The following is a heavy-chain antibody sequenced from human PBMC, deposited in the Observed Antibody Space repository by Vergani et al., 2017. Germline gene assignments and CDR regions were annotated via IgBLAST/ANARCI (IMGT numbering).Heavy chain of an antibody. CDR1: GGSFSGYY. J-gene: IGHJ6*03. CDR2: INHSGST. CDR3: ARGVLRFLEWLGYYYYYMDV. Sequence: QVQLQQWGAGLLKPSETLSLTCAVYGGSFSGYYWSWIRQPPGKGMEWFGEINHSGSTNYNPSLKSRVTISVDTSKNQFSLKLSSVTAADTAVYYCARGVLRFLEWLGYYYYYMDVWGKGTTVTVSS. D-gene: IGHD3-3*01. V-gene: IGHV4-34*01.